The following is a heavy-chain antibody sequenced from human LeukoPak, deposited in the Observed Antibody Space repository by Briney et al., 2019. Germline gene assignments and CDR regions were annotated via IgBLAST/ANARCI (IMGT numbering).Heavy chain of an antibody. CDR1: GFTFSSHA. CDR2: ISGSGKNT. J-gene: IGHJ4*02. V-gene: IGHV3-23*01. D-gene: IGHD3-10*01. Sequence: GGSLRLSCAASGFTFSSHAMSWVRQAPGKGLEWVSSISGSGKNTSYADAVKGRFTISRDNSKDTLYLQMNSLRAEDTAVYYCAKDLETINPTMDWGQGTLATVSS. CDR3: AKDLETINPTMD.